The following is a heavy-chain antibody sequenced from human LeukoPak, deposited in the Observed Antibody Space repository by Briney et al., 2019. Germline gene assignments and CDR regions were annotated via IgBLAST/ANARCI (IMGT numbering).Heavy chain of an antibody. J-gene: IGHJ4*02. V-gene: IGHV3-53*01. CDR2: IYSGSTT. D-gene: IGHD2-2*01. CDR1: GFTASSKF. Sequence: PGGSLRLSCAASGFTASSKFMGWGRQAPGKGLEWVSVIYSGSTTFYADSAKGRFSISRDNSKNTLYLQMNSLRAEDTAVYYYARVRAYCTRTSNYCLSYWGQGTLVTVSS. CDR3: ARVRAYCTRTSNYCLSY.